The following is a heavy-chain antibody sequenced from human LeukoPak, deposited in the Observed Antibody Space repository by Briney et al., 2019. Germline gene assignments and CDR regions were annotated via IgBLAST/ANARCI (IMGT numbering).Heavy chain of an antibody. CDR3: ARDCRGRRYFDWTHYYYMDV. CDR1: GGTFSSYA. V-gene: IGHV1-69*06. J-gene: IGHJ6*03. D-gene: IGHD3-9*01. CDR2: IIPIFGTA. Sequence: SVKVSCKASGGTFSSYAISWVRQAPGQGLEWMGGIIPIFGTANYAQKFQGRVTITADKSTSTACMELSSLRSEDTAVYYCARDCRGRRYFDWTHYYYMDVWGKGTTVTVSS.